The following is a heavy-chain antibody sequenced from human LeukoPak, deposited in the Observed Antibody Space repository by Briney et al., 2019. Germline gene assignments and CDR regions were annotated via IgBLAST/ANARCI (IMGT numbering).Heavy chain of an antibody. CDR1: GFTFGGSA. J-gene: IGHJ4*02. CDR2: ISGAGRET. CDR3: AKIDSPRVGWRAPFDY. Sequence: GGSLRLSCEASGFTFGGSAMSWVRQAPGKGLEWISDISGAGRETYYADSVKGRFTISRDNSKNTLYLQLNSLGAEDTVVYFCAKIDSPRVGWRAPFDYWGQGTLVTVSS. D-gene: IGHD6-19*01. V-gene: IGHV3-23*01.